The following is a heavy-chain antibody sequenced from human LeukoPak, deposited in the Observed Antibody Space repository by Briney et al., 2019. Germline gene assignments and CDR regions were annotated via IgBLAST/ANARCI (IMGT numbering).Heavy chain of an antibody. Sequence: GASVKVSCKASGYTFTSYGISWVRQAPGQGLEWMGWIGAYNGNTNYAQKLQGRVTMTTDTSTSTAYMELRSLGSDDTAVYYCARLSIAAPLDYWGQGTLVTVSS. CDR2: IGAYNGNT. CDR1: GYTFTSYG. D-gene: IGHD6-6*01. J-gene: IGHJ4*02. V-gene: IGHV1-18*01. CDR3: ARLSIAAPLDY.